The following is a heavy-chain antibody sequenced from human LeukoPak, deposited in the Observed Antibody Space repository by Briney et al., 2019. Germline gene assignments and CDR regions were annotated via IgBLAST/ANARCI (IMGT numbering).Heavy chain of an antibody. J-gene: IGHJ5*02. CDR1: GYTFTSYG. CDR3: ARSLSLGGPDNWFDP. V-gene: IGHV1-18*01. D-gene: IGHD3-16*01. CDR2: ISAYNGNT. Sequence: ASVKVSCKASGYTFTSYGISWVRQAPGQGLEWMGWISAYNGNTNYAQKLQGRVTMTTDTSTSTAYMELRSLRSDDTAVYYCARSLSLGGPDNWFDPWGREPWSPSPQ.